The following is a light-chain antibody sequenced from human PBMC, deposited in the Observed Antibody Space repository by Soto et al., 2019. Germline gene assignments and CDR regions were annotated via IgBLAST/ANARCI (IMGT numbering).Light chain of an antibody. Sequence: QSVLTQPASVSGSPGQSITISCTGTSSDVGGYNYVSWYQQYPGKVPKVMIYEVSNRPSGVSNRFSGSKSGNTASLTISGVHAEDEAHYYCSSYTGSTYVFGTGTKVTVL. J-gene: IGLJ1*01. CDR3: SSYTGSTYV. V-gene: IGLV2-14*01. CDR1: SSDVGGYNY. CDR2: EVS.